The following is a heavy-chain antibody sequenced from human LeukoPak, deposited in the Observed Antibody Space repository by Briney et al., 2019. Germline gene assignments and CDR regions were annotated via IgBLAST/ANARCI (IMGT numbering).Heavy chain of an antibody. Sequence: GGSLRLSCAASGFTFTDYWMHWVRQAPGKGPVWVSRISADGRMTDYEDSVKGRFTVSRDNAKNTLYLQMNRVRAEDTAVYYCARGGFTYGPATLGALDIWGQGTMVPVSS. CDR1: GFTFTDYW. J-gene: IGHJ3*02. CDR2: ISADGRMT. V-gene: IGHV3-74*01. CDR3: ARGGFTYGPATLGALDI. D-gene: IGHD5-18*01.